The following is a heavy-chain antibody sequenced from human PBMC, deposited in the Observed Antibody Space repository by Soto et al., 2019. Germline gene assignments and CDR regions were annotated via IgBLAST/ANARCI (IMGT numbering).Heavy chain of an antibody. J-gene: IGHJ4*02. V-gene: IGHV1-18*01. Sequence: QDQLVQSGAEMKKPGASLKVSCKACGYTFTSYGISWVRQAPGQGLECMGWISAYNGNTNYAQMLQVRVTMTTDTSTSTAYMELRSLTSDDTAVYYCARDLAAGLVDYWGQGTLVTVSS. CDR1: GYTFTSYG. CDR3: ARDLAAGLVDY. D-gene: IGHD6-19*01. CDR2: ISAYNGNT.